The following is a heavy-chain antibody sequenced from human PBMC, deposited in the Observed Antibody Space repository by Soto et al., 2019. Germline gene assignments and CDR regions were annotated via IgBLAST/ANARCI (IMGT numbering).Heavy chain of an antibody. CDR1: GGTFSTYA. V-gene: IGHV1-69*13. Sequence: ASVKVSCKASGGTFSTYAIDWVRQAPGQGLEWMGGIIPLFGTAKYAQNFQGRITITADESTNTAYMELRSLRSQDTAVYYCARDFVVVPAAQFRYYYYYGMDVWGQGTTVTVSS. CDR2: IIPLFGTA. CDR3: ARDFVVVPAAQFRYYYYYGMDV. J-gene: IGHJ6*01. D-gene: IGHD2-2*01.